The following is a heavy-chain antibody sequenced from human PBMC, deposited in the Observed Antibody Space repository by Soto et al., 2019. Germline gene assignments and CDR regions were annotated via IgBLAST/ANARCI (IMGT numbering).Heavy chain of an antibody. CDR2: INPSGDSR. V-gene: IGHV1-46*01. Sequence: ASLKVSCKSSVFSFSDYFIHCVRQAPGQGLEWMGIINPSGDSRNYAQKFQGRVTITRDTSTSTVYMDLSSLRSEDTAVYYCAREVKGMIVVVIGAFDIWGQGTMVTVSS. CDR1: VFSFSDYF. D-gene: IGHD3-22*01. J-gene: IGHJ3*02. CDR3: AREVKGMIVVVIGAFDI.